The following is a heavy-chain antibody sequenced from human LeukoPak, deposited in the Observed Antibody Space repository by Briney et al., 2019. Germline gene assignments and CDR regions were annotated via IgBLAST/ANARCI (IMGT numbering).Heavy chain of an antibody. Sequence: ASVKVSCKASGYTFTGYYMHWVRQAPGQGLEWMGWINPNSGGTNYAQKLQGWVTMTRDTSISTAYMELSRLRSDDTAVYYCARVYYDSRGDLFDYWGQGTLVTVSS. J-gene: IGHJ4*02. CDR1: GYTFTGYY. V-gene: IGHV1-2*04. CDR2: INPNSGGT. CDR3: ARVYYDSRGDLFDY. D-gene: IGHD3-22*01.